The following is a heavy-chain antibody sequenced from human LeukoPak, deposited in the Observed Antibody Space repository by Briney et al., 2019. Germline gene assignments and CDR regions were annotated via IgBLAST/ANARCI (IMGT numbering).Heavy chain of an antibody. Sequence: GGSLRLSCVTSGFTFSSYAFHWVRQAPGKGLEWVATMSFDVNNKYYADSVRGRFTVSRDNSKNTLYLQMNSLGAEDTAVYSCARGYCTSSSCYNGYWGQGTLVTVSS. CDR2: MSFDVNNK. V-gene: IGHV3-30*04. J-gene: IGHJ4*02. CDR3: ARGYCTSSSCYNGY. D-gene: IGHD2-2*02. CDR1: GFTFSSYA.